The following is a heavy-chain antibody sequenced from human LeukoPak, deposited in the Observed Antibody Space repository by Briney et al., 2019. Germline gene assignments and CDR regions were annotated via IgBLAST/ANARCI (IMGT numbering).Heavy chain of an antibody. J-gene: IGHJ4*02. CDR3: ARNPGIVGAQTRAFGY. Sequence: SGGSLRLSCAASGFSFSSYAMSWVRQAPGKGLEWVSSISGSGDNTYYAESVKGRCTISRDKSKNTLHLQMNSLRAEDTAVYYCARNPGIVGAQTRAFGYWGQGTLVTVSS. V-gene: IGHV3-23*01. CDR1: GFSFSSYA. D-gene: IGHD1-26*01. CDR2: ISGSGDNT.